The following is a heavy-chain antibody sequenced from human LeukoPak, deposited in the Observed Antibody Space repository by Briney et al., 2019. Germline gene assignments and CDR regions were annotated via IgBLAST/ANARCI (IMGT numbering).Heavy chain of an antibody. D-gene: IGHD2-21*01. CDR3: ARDSPNEGILWWSIDY. V-gene: IGHV3-21*01. Sequence: GGSLRLSCAASGFSFTFYSMNWVRQAPGKGLEWVSSISSSSSYIYYADSVKGQFTISRDNAKNSLYLQMNSLRAEDTAVYYCARDSPNEGILWWSIDYWGQGTLVTVSS. CDR2: ISSSSSYI. CDR1: GFSFTFYS. J-gene: IGHJ4*02.